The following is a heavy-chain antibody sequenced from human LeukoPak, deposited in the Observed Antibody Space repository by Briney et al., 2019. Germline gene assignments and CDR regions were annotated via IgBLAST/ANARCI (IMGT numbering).Heavy chain of an antibody. V-gene: IGHV4-59*01. J-gene: IGHJ3*01. CDR3: ARVPNDYGV. D-gene: IGHD4-17*01. CDR2: IYYSGST. CDR1: GGSISSYY. Sequence: SETLSLTCTVSGGSISSYYWSLIRQPPGKGLEWIGYIYYSGSTNYNPSLKSRVTISVDTSKNQFSLNLSSVSAADTAVYYCARVPNDYGVWGQGTMVTVSS.